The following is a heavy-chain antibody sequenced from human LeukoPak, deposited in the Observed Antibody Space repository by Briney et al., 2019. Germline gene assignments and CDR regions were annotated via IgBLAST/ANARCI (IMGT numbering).Heavy chain of an antibody. CDR3: AKDRGYCSGGSCYSYYFDH. V-gene: IGHV3-30*18. Sequence: GGSLRLSCAASGFTFSSYGMHWVRQAPGKGLEWVAVISYDGSNKYYADSVKGRFTISRDNSKNTLYLQMNSLRAEDTAVYYCAKDRGYCSGGSCYSYYFDHWGQGTLVTVSS. CDR1: GFTFSSYG. D-gene: IGHD2-15*01. CDR2: ISYDGSNK. J-gene: IGHJ4*02.